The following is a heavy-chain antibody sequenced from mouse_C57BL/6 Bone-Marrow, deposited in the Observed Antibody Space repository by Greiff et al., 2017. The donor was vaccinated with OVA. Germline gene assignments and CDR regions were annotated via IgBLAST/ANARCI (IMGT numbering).Heavy chain of an antibody. D-gene: IGHD4-1*01. CDR3: AKIGELGRGYAMDY. CDR1: GYTFTDYN. CDR2: INPNNGGT. J-gene: IGHJ4*01. Sequence: VQLQQSGPELVKPGASVKITCKASGYTFTDYNMDWVKQSHGKSLEWIGDINPNNGGTIYNQKFKGKATLTVDKSSSTAYMELRSLTSEDTAVYYCAKIGELGRGYAMDYWGQGTSVTVSS. V-gene: IGHV1-18*01.